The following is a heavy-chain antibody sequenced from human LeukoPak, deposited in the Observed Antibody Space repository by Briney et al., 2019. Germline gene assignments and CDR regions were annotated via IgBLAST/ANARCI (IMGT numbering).Heavy chain of an antibody. CDR3: ARDSSRYYYDSSGYHDY. Sequence: GGSLRLSCAASGFTFSSYSMNWVRQAPGKGLKWVSSISSSSSYIYYADSVKGRFTISRDNAKNSLYLQMNSLRAEDTAVYYCARDSSRYYYDSSGYHDYWGQGTLVTVSS. V-gene: IGHV3-21*01. D-gene: IGHD3-22*01. CDR1: GFTFSSYS. CDR2: ISSSSSYI. J-gene: IGHJ4*02.